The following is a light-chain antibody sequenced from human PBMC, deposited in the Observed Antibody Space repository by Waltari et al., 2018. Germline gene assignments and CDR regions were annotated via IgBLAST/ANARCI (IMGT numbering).Light chain of an antibody. J-gene: IGKJ1*01. Sequence: DIVMTQSPDSLAVSLGERATIHCKSSQSVLYSSNNKNYLAWFQQRPGQPPKLLIYWSSTRESGVPDRFSASGYGTDFTLTISSLQAEDVAVYYCLQYYNTPQTFGQGTRVEIK. CDR3: LQYYNTPQT. V-gene: IGKV4-1*01. CDR1: QSVLYSSNNKNY. CDR2: WSS.